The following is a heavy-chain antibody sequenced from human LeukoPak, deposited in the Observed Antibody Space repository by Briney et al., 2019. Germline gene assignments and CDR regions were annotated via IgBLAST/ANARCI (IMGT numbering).Heavy chain of an antibody. J-gene: IGHJ4*02. CDR3: ASSFTPYYYDV. CDR1: GFSFRKYF. CDR2: ISNDASAT. V-gene: IGHV3-7*01. D-gene: IGHD2-15*01. Sequence: GGSLRLSCAASGFSFRKYFMSWARQAPGKGLEWVATISNDASATTYGDSVWGRVTISRDNAQNTVFLQMHSLRAGDTAVYYCASSFTPYYYDVWGQGILVTVSS.